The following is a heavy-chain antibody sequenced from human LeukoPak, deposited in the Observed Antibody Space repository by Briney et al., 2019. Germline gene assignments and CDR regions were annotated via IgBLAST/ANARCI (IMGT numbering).Heavy chain of an antibody. D-gene: IGHD3-3*01. V-gene: IGHV4-34*01. CDR2: INHSGGT. CDR1: GGSFSGYY. CDR3: ARGSNFWSGYYRGYYYYMDV. Sequence: PSETLSLTCAVYGGSFSGYYWSWIRQPPGKGLEWIGEINHSGGTNYNPSLKSRVTISVDTSKNQFSLKLSSVTAADTAVYYCARGSNFWSGYYRGYYYYMDVWGKGTTVTVSS. J-gene: IGHJ6*03.